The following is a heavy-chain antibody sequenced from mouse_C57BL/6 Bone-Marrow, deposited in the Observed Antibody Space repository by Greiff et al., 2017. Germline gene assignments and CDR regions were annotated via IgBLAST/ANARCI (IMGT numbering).Heavy chain of an antibody. J-gene: IGHJ1*03. CDR2: IRNKANGYTT. D-gene: IGHD1-1*01. Sequence: DVKLVESGGGLVQPGGSLSLSCAASGFTFTDYYMSWVRQPPGKALEWLGFIRNKANGYTTEYSASVRGRFTISRDNSQSILYLQMNALRAEDSATYYCARLGDYYGSRGYFDVWGTGTTVTVSS. CDR3: ARLGDYYGSRGYFDV. CDR1: GFTFTDYY. V-gene: IGHV7-3*01.